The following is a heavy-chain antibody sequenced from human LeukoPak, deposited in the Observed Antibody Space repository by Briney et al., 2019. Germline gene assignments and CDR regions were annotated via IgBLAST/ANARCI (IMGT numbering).Heavy chain of an antibody. J-gene: IGHJ5*02. CDR3: ARGAEVFISKANWSDP. CDR2: ISSSSSYI. Sequence: GGSLRLSCAASGFTFSGYSMNWVRQAPGKGLEWVSSISSSSSYIYYADSVKGRFTISRDNAKNSLYLQMNSLRAEDTAIYYCARGAEVFISKANWSDPWGQEPWSPSPQ. CDR1: GFTFSGYS. D-gene: IGHD3-22*01. V-gene: IGHV3-21*01.